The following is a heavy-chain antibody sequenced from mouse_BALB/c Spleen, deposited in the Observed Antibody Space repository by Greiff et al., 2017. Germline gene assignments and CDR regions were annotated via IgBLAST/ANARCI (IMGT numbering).Heavy chain of an antibody. D-gene: IGHD1-1*01. CDR3: ARDIGAYGSFAY. CDR2: ISYDGSN. CDR1: GYSITSGYY. V-gene: IGHV3-6*02. Sequence: EVKLVESEPGLVKPSQSLSLTCSVTGYSITSGYYWNWIRQFPGNKLEWMGYISYDGSNNYNPSLKNRISITRDTSKNQFFLKLNSVTTEDTATYYCARDIGAYGSFAYWGQGTLVTVSA. J-gene: IGHJ3*01.